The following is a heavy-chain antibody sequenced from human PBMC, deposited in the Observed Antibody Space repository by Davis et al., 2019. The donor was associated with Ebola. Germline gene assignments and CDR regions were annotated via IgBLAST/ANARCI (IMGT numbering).Heavy chain of an antibody. CDR2: IIPIFGTA. V-gene: IGHV1-69*05. CDR1: GGTFSSYA. J-gene: IGHJ6*04. Sequence: SVKVSCKASGGTFSSYAISWVRQAPGQGLEWMGGIIPIFGTANYAQKLQGRVTMTTDTSTSTAYMELRSLRSDDTAVYYCARGLLRYFDWSPILYGMDVWGKGTTVTVSS. CDR3: ARGLLRYFDWSPILYGMDV. D-gene: IGHD3-9*01.